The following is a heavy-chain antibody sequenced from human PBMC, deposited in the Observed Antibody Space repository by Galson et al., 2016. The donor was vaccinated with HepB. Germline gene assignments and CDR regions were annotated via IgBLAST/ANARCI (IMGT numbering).Heavy chain of an antibody. D-gene: IGHD2-21*01. V-gene: IGHV3-53*01. CDR2: IYIGGST. Sequence: SLRLSCAASGFTVSSNYMSWVRQAPGKGLEWVSVIYIGGSTYYADSVKGRFTISRDNSKNTVYLQMNSLRAEDTAVYYCARDVRFPGSAPYMDVWGKGTTVTVSS. CDR3: ARDVRFPGSAPYMDV. CDR1: GFTVSSNY. J-gene: IGHJ6*03.